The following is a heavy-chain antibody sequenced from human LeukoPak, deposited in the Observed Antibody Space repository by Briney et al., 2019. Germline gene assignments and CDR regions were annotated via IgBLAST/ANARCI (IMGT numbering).Heavy chain of an antibody. Sequence: PSETLSLTCSLSGGSIISSSYYWAWIRQPPGMGLEWIGSIYYSGITYYNSSLKSRATVSVDTSRNQFFLHLISVTAADTAVYYCARRNGHSWGVGNWFDPWGQGTLVTVSS. CDR3: ARRNGHSWGVGNWFDP. CDR2: IYYSGIT. J-gene: IGHJ5*02. V-gene: IGHV4-39*01. CDR1: GGSIISSSYY. D-gene: IGHD6-13*01.